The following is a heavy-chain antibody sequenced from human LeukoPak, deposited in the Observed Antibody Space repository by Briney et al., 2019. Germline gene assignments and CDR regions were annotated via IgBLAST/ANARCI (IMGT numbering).Heavy chain of an antibody. V-gene: IGHV3-30*18. CDR2: MSYDGTHK. CDR1: GFTFSNYG. Sequence: GGSLRLSCAASGFTFSNYGLHWVRQAPGKGLEWVAFMSYDGTHKYHADSARGRFTISRDNSKNTLFLQMNSLRTEDTAVYYCAKDFGYGDCFDYWGQGTVVTVSS. CDR3: AKDFGYGDCFDY. J-gene: IGHJ4*02. D-gene: IGHD4-17*01.